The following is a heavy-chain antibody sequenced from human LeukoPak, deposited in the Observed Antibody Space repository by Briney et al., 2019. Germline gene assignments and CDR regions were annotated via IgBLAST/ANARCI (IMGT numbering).Heavy chain of an antibody. J-gene: IGHJ5*02. Sequence: ASVKVSCKASGGTFSSYAISWVRQAPGQGLEWMGRIMPILGIANYAQKFQGRVTITADKSTSTAYMELSSLRSEDTAVYYCARSSIAAAGMGGYSWFDPWGQGTLVTVSS. CDR1: GGTFSSYA. V-gene: IGHV1-69*04. CDR3: ARSSIAAAGMGGYSWFDP. CDR2: IMPILGIA. D-gene: IGHD6-13*01.